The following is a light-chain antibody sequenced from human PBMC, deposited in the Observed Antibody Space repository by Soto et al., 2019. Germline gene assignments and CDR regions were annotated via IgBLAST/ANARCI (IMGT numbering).Light chain of an antibody. CDR2: GAS. Sequence: IVLTQSPGTLSLSPGDRATLSCRASHSMSNSNLAWYQHKPGQAPRLLIYGASNRATGIPDRFSGSGSGTDFILTINRLEPEDCAVYYCQEFASNFGGGTKVEIK. CDR1: HSMSNSN. CDR3: QEFASN. V-gene: IGKV3-20*01. J-gene: IGKJ4*01.